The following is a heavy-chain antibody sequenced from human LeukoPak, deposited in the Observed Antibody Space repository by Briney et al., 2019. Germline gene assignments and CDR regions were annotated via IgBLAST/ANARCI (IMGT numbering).Heavy chain of an antibody. CDR2: ISRSGDTI. D-gene: IGHD3-10*01. V-gene: IGHV3-48*03. J-gene: IGHJ4*02. CDR1: GFTFSRYE. Sequence: GGSLRLSCAASGFTFSRYEMNWVRQAPGKGLEWVSYISRSGDTIYFADSVKGRFTISRDNAKDSLYLQMSSLRAEDTAVYYCARDYASDYWGQGTLVTVSS. CDR3: ARDYASDY.